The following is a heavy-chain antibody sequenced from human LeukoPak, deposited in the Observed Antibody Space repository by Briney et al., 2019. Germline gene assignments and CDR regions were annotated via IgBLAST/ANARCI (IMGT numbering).Heavy chain of an antibody. V-gene: IGHV3-23*01. CDR1: GFTFSSYG. CDR2: VTGGGDIT. J-gene: IGHJ4*02. Sequence: PGGSLRLSCAASGFTFSSYGMSWVRQAPGKGLEWISAVTGGGDITYYADSVRGRFTISRDNSKNTLYLQMNSLRAEDTAVYYCAKMQGYFDYWGQGTLVTVSS. CDR3: AKMQGYFDY.